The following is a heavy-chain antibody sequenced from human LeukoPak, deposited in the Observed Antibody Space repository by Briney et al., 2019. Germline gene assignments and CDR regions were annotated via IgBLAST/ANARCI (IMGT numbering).Heavy chain of an antibody. J-gene: IGHJ6*02. CDR3: ARGYYGSGSRYGMDV. D-gene: IGHD3-10*01. Sequence: SETLSLTCTVSGGSISSYYWSWIRQPAGEGLEWIGRIYTSGSTNYNPSLKSRVTMSVDTSKNQFSLKLSSVTAADTAVYYCARGYYGSGSRYGMDVWGQGTTVTVSS. CDR1: GGSISSYY. CDR2: IYTSGST. V-gene: IGHV4-4*07.